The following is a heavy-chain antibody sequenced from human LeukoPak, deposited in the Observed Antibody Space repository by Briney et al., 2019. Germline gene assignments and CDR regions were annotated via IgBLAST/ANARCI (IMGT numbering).Heavy chain of an antibody. CDR1: GFTFSSYS. CDR3: ASDGAYGMAV. CDR2: INNDATRT. Sequence: GGSLRLSCAASGFTFSSYSMNWVRQPPGKGLVWVSHINNDATRTTYADSVRGRFTISRDNAKNTVSLQMNSLRAEDTAVYYCASDGAYGMAVWGQGTTVTVSS. V-gene: IGHV3-74*01. J-gene: IGHJ6*02. D-gene: IGHD1-26*01.